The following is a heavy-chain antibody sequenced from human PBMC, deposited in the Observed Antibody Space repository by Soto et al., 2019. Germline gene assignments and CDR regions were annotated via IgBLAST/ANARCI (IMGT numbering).Heavy chain of an antibody. CDR2: INRSGNT. Sequence: QVQLQQWGAGLLKPSETLSLACDVSGGSFSAYYRSWIRQPPGKGLEWIGEINRSGNTNYNPSLKSRVTISVDTSRNQFSLKLTSVTAADTAVYYCARSGHLFDYWGQGTLVTVSS. D-gene: IGHD3-10*01. J-gene: IGHJ4*02. CDR1: GGSFSAYY. CDR3: ARSGHLFDY. V-gene: IGHV4-34*01.